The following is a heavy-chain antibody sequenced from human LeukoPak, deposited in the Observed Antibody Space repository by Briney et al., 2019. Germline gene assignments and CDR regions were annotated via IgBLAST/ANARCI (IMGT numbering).Heavy chain of an antibody. CDR3: ARQRTNFHDTSGYYLGYFDY. Sequence: SQTLSLTCSVSPASISGGDYYWSWIRQPPGKGLEWIGYISYSASTYYNPSLKSRLTLSIDTSKNQFSLTLNSVTAADTAVYYCARQRTNFHDTSGYYLGYFDYWGQGTLVTVSS. CDR1: PASISGGDYY. CDR2: ISYSAST. V-gene: IGHV4-30-4*01. J-gene: IGHJ4*02. D-gene: IGHD3-22*01.